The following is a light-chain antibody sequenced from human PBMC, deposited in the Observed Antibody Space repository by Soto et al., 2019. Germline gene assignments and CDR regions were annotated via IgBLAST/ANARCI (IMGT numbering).Light chain of an antibody. CDR3: QQFNSFSRT. CDR2: DAS. CDR1: QNINSW. Sequence: DIQMTQSPSTLSASVGDRVTITCRASQNINSWLAWYQQKPGKAPNLLIYDASTLESGVPSRFSGSGSGTEFTLTIRSMQTEDFANYYCQQFNSFSRTFGQGTKVDI. J-gene: IGKJ1*01. V-gene: IGKV1-5*01.